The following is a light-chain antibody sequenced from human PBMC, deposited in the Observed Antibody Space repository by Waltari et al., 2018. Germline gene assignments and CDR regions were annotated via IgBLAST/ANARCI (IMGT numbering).Light chain of an antibody. CDR3: QQYYDWRRVT. CDR1: QSVSGN. Sequence: EIVMTQSPATLSVSPGERATLSCRASQSVSGNLAWYQQKPGQAPRLLIYGASTRATGIPARFSGSASGTEFTLTISSLQSEDSVVYYCQQYYDWRRVTFGQGTRLEIK. CDR2: GAS. V-gene: IGKV3D-15*01. J-gene: IGKJ5*01.